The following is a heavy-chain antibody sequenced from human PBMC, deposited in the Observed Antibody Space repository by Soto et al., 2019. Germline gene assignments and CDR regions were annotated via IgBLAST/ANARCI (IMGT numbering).Heavy chain of an antibody. J-gene: IGHJ6*02. CDR3: ARGLVPPAVSLTKNFRYGLDG. CDR2: IGASGAST. CDR1: GFTFSNYA. V-gene: IGHV3-23*01. D-gene: IGHD2-2*01. Sequence: GGSLRLSCAASGFTFSNYAMTWVRQAPGKGLEWVSTIGASGASTNYADSVKGRLTISRDNSKNTLYLQMSSLRADDTAVYYCARGLVPPAVSLTKNFRYGLDGWGQGTTVTVAS.